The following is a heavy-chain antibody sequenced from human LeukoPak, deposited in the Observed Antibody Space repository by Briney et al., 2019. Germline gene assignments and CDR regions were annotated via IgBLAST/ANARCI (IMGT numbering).Heavy chain of an antibody. D-gene: IGHD3-9*01. J-gene: IGHJ4*02. V-gene: IGHV3-23*01. Sequence: GGSLRLSCASSGFTFSSYAMSWVRQAPGKGLEWVEVISGSGGSTSYADSVKGRFTVSRDNSKNMLYLQMNSLRAEDTAIYYCAKDYDTLTGYYPFSDYWGQGTLVTVSS. CDR2: ISGSGGST. CDR1: GFTFSSYA. CDR3: AKDYDTLTGYYPFSDY.